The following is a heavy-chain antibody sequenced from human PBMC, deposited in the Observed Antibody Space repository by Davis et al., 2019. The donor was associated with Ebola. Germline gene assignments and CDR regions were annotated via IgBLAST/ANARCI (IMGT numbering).Heavy chain of an antibody. CDR2: IIPIFGTE. V-gene: IGHV1-69*13. J-gene: IGHJ4*02. CDR1: GGTFSSYA. Sequence: SVKVSCKASGGTFSSYAISWVRQAPGQGLEWMGGIIPIFGTENYAQKFQGRVTITADESTSTAYMELSSLRSEDTAVYYCARGGWELLYGRFDYWGQGTLVTVSS. CDR3: ARGGWELLYGRFDY. D-gene: IGHD1-26*01.